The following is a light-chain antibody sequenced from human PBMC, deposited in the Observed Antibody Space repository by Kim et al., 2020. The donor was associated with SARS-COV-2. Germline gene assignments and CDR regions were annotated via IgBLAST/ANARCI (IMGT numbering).Light chain of an antibody. Sequence: ASVGDRVTITCRASQSISNWLAWYQQKPGQAPKLLIYTTSNLESGVPSRFSGSGSGTEFTLTISSLQPDDFATYYCQQYDSFPWTFGQGTKVDIK. J-gene: IGKJ1*01. CDR3: QQYDSFPWT. CDR1: QSISNW. CDR2: TTS. V-gene: IGKV1-5*03.